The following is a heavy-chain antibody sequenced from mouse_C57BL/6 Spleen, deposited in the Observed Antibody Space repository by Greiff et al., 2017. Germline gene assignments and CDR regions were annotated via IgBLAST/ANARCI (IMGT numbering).Heavy chain of an antibody. J-gene: IGHJ4*01. Sequence: VQLQQSGAELVKPGASVKMSCKASGYTFTSYWITWVKQRPGQGLEWIGDIYPGSGSTNYNEKFKSKATLTVDTSSSTAYMQLSSLTSEDSAVYYGARVTTDSSDYDYAMDYWGQGTSVTVSS. CDR3: ARVTTDSSDYDYAMDY. V-gene: IGHV1-55*01. CDR2: IYPGSGST. D-gene: IGHD3-2*02. CDR1: GYTFTSYW.